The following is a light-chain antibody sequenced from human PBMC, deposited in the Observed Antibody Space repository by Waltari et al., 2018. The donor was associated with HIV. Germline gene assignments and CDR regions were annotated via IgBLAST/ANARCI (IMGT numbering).Light chain of an antibody. V-gene: IGKV4-1*01. CDR2: WAS. J-gene: IGKJ2*01. CDR3: QQYYSTPQT. CDR1: QSVLYSSNNKNY. Sequence: DIVMAQSPDSLAVSLGERATINCKSSQSVLYSSNNKNYLAWYQQKPGQPPKLLIYWASTRESGVPDRFSGIGSETDFTLTISSLHAEDVAVYYCQQYYSTPQTFGQGTKLEIK.